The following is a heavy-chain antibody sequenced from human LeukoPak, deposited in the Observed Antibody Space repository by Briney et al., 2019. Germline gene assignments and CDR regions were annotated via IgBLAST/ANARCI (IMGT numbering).Heavy chain of an antibody. Sequence: GGSLRLSCAASGFTFSSYAMHWVPQAPGKGLEWVAVISYDGSNKYYADSVKGRFTISRDNSKNTLYLQMNSLRAEDTAVYYCARKGLFDYWGQGTLVTVSS. D-gene: IGHD6-19*01. CDR1: GFTFSSYA. J-gene: IGHJ4*02. V-gene: IGHV3-30-3*01. CDR3: ARKGLFDY. CDR2: ISYDGSNK.